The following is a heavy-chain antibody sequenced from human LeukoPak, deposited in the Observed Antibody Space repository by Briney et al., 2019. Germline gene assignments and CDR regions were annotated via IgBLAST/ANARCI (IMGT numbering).Heavy chain of an antibody. J-gene: IGHJ4*02. Sequence: GGSLRLSCAASGFTFDDYGMSWVRQAPGKGLEWVSGINWNGGSTGYADSVKGRFAISRDNAKNSLYLQMNSLRAEDTALYYCASLGYCSGGSCSNFGYWGQGTLVTVSS. V-gene: IGHV3-20*04. CDR1: GFTFDDYG. CDR2: INWNGGST. D-gene: IGHD2-15*01. CDR3: ASLGYCSGGSCSNFGY.